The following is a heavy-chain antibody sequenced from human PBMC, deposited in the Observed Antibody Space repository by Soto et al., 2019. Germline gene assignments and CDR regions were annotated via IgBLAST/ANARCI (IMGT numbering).Heavy chain of an antibody. CDR1: GYSLTELS. V-gene: IGHV1-24*01. D-gene: IGHD1-26*01. CDR3: ATAVGLRGSKTVFDI. Sequence: ASVKVSCKVSGYSLTELSMHWVRQASGKGLEWMGGLDPDNDETIYAQKFQGRVTMTEDTSADTAYMELSSLRSEDTAVYYCATAVGLRGSKTVFDIWGKGKRVTVSS. J-gene: IGHJ3*02. CDR2: LDPDNDET.